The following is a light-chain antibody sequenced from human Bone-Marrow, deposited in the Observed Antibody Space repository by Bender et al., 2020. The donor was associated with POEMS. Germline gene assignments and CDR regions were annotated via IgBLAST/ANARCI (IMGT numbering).Light chain of an antibody. CDR3: CSYAPSSSFDVF. V-gene: IGLV2-23*02. J-gene: IGLJ2*01. Sequence: QSALTQPASVSGSPGQSITIPCTGTSSDVGSDKLVSWYQPHPGTVPTIILYDASKRPSGVSTRFSGSKSGNTASLTISGLQAEAEADYYCCSYAPSSSFDVFFGGGTKLTVL. CDR2: DAS. CDR1: SSDVGSDKL.